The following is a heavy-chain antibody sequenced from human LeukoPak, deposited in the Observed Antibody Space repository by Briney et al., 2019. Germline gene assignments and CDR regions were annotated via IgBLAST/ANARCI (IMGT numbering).Heavy chain of an antibody. V-gene: IGHV4-34*01. CDR1: GGSFSGYY. CDR3: ARMVGATTLRVNYYFDY. J-gene: IGHJ4*02. Sequence: SETLSLTCAVYGGSFSGYYWSWIRQPPGKGLEWIGSIYYSGSTYYNPSLKSRVTISVDTSKNQFSLKLSSVTAADTAVYYCARMVGATTLRVNYYFDYWGQGTLVTVSS. CDR2: IYYSGST. D-gene: IGHD1-26*01.